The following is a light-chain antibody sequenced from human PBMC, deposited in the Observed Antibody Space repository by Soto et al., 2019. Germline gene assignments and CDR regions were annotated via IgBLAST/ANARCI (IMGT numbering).Light chain of an antibody. CDR1: QSVSSY. Sequence: EIVLTQSPATLSLSPGQRATLSFMASQSVSSYLAWYQQKPGQAPRLLIYDASNRATGIPARFSGSGSGTDFTLTISSLEPEDLAVYYCQQRSNWPRTFGQGTKVDIK. CDR3: QQRSNWPRT. J-gene: IGKJ1*01. CDR2: DAS. V-gene: IGKV3-11*01.